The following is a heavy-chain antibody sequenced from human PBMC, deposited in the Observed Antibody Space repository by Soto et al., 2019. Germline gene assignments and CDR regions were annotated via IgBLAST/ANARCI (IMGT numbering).Heavy chain of an antibody. J-gene: IGHJ5*02. CDR3: ARGRITMVRGVGGSENANWFDP. D-gene: IGHD3-10*01. Sequence: QVQLQQWGAGLLKPSETLSLTCAVYGGSFSGYYWSWIRQPPGKGLEWIGEINHSGSTNYNPSLKSRVTISVHTSKNQFSLKLSSVTAADTAVYYCARGRITMVRGVGGSENANWFDPWGQGTLVTVSS. CDR2: INHSGST. V-gene: IGHV4-34*01. CDR1: GGSFSGYY.